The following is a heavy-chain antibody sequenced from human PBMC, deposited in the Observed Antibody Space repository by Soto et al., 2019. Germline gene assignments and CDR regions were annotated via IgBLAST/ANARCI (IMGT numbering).Heavy chain of an antibody. CDR1: GFTFSNAW. D-gene: IGHD3-10*01. V-gene: IGHV3-15*01. CDR3: TTDEISGDDAFDI. Sequence: GGSLRLSCAASGFTFSNAWMSWVRQAPGKGLEWVGRIKSKTDGGTTDYAAPVKGRFTISRDDSKNTLYLQMNSLKTEDTAVYYCTTDEISGDDAFDIWGQGTMVTVSS. CDR2: IKSKTDGGTT. J-gene: IGHJ3*02.